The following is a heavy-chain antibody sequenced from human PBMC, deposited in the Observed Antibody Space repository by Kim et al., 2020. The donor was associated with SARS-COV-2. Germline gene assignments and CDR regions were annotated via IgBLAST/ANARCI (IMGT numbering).Heavy chain of an antibody. CDR3: ARAGDYDISGYYGFFHH. D-gene: IGHD3-22*01. CDR1: GFTLSNYL. Sequence: GGSLRLSCAASGFTLSNYLMHWVRQTPGEGLVWVSRIHSDGRTTDYADSVKGRFTISRDNAKNTLYLQMNSLRPEDTAVYYCARAGDYDISGYYGFFHHWGQGARVTVSS. CDR2: IHSDGRTT. J-gene: IGHJ1*01. V-gene: IGHV3-74*01.